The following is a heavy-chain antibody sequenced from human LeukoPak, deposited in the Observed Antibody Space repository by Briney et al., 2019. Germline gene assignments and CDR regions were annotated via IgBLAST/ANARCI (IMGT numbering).Heavy chain of an antibody. D-gene: IGHD6-19*01. CDR3: AFNSGYSSAWSPDY. V-gene: IGHV3-21*01. CDR1: GFTFNNYS. Sequence: PGGSLRLSCAASGFTFNNYSMNWVRQAPGKGLEWVSSISSSSSSYIYYADSVKGRFTISRDNAKNSLYLQMNSLRAEDTAVYYCAFNSGYSSAWSPDYWGQGTLVTVSS. CDR2: ISSSSSSYI. J-gene: IGHJ4*02.